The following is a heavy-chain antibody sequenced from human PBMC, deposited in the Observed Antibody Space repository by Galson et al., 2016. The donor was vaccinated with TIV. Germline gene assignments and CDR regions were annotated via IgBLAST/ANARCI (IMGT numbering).Heavy chain of an antibody. CDR2: IYPGDSYT. CDR3: ASSRPELRYFDWQRPQYFDY. Sequence: VKKPGESLKISCKASGYSFTSFWIGWVRQMPGKGLEWMGVIYPGDSYTTYSPSFQGQVTISADKSSNTAYLQWSSLMASDTAMYFCASSRPELRYFDWQRPQYFDYWGQGSLVTVSS. V-gene: IGHV5-51*01. CDR1: GYSFTSFW. J-gene: IGHJ4*02. D-gene: IGHD3-9*01.